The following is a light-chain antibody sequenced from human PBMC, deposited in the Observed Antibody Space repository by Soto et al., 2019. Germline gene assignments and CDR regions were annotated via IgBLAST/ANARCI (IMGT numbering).Light chain of an antibody. Sequence: EIVLTQSPGTLSLSPGEGATLSCRASETISLNYLAWYQQRPGQAPRPLIFGVTTRATVIPDRFSGSGSGTDFSLTISKLEPEDFAVYFCQQYGNSPFTFGPGTKV. CDR2: GVT. CDR1: ETISLNY. J-gene: IGKJ3*01. V-gene: IGKV3-20*01. CDR3: QQYGNSPFT.